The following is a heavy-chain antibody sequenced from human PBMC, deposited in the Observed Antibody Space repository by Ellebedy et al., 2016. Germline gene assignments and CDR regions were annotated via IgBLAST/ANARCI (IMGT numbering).Heavy chain of an antibody. D-gene: IGHD1-26*01. CDR1: GFSFSDYY. CDR3: ATGRGSGSLGY. CDR2: ISSSGSTI. Sequence: GGSLRLSXAASGFSFSDYYMSWIRQAPGKGLEWVSYISSSGSTIYYADSVKGRFTISRDNAKNKLSLQMNSLRAEDTAVYYCATGRGSGSLGYWGQGTLVTVSS. J-gene: IGHJ4*02. V-gene: IGHV3-11*01.